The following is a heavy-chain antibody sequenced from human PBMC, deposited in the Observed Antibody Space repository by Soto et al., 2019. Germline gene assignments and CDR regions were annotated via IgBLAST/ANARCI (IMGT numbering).Heavy chain of an antibody. CDR1: GFTLRNYV. J-gene: IGHJ4*02. V-gene: IGHV3-48*01. CDR2: IGSSSVTI. Sequence: PGGSLRLSFAASGFTLRNYVMNWVRQAPGKGLEWISFIGSSSVTIFDAESVKGRLTNSRERAKNYMYLKMNSLRAEETAMYSCARVPSSGWPYFFEYWGMGNLVTVS. CDR3: ARVPSSGWPYFFEY. D-gene: IGHD6-19*01.